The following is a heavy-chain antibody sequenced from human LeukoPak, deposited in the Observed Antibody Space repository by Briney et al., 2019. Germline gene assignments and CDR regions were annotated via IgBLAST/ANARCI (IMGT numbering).Heavy chain of an antibody. D-gene: IGHD3-10*02. CDR2: ISGSGGIT. Sequence: GGSLRLSCAASGFTFSSYGMSWVRQAPGKGLEWVSGISGSGGITFYADSVKGRFTISRDNSKNTLFLQMNSLRAEDTAVYYCAELGITMIGGVWGKGTTVTISS. CDR3: AELGITMIGGV. CDR1: GFTFSSYG. J-gene: IGHJ6*04. V-gene: IGHV3-23*01.